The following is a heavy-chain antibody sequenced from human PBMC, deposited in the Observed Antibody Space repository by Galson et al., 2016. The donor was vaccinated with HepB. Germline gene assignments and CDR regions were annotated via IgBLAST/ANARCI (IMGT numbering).Heavy chain of an antibody. J-gene: IGHJ4*02. Sequence: PALVKPTQTLTLTCTFSGFSLSSSGVGVGWIRQSPGKALEWLALIYWNDDKRYSPSLKSRLTITKDTSKNQVVLTLTNMDPVDTATYYCAHRRTSADYGSGKDHYFEYWGQGTLVTVSS. V-gene: IGHV2-5*01. CDR3: AHRRTSADYGSGKDHYFEY. CDR2: IYWNDDK. CDR1: GFSLSSSGVG. D-gene: IGHD3-10*01.